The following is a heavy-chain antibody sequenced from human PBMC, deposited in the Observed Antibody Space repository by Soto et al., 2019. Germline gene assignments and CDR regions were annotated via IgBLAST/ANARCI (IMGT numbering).Heavy chain of an antibody. CDR3: VKDTVVVINGGDFDY. J-gene: IGHJ4*02. D-gene: IGHD3-22*01. V-gene: IGHV3-23*01. Sequence: EVQLLESGGALVQPGGSLRLSCEASGFTYVKYAMSWVRQAPGKGLEWVSGISGDAGRTFYADSVKGRFTISRDNSKNKVYLQMNSLRVEDTAVYYCVKDTVVVINGGDFDYWGQGTLVTVSS. CDR1: GFTYVKYA. CDR2: ISGDAGRT.